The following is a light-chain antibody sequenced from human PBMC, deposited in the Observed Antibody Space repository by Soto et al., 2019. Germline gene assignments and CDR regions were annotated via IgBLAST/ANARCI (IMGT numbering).Light chain of an antibody. V-gene: IGKV1-27*01. CDR2: AAS. Sequence: DIQMTQSPSSLSASVGDRVTITCRASQDINNYLAWYQQKPGKPPKLLIYAASTLQSGVPSRFSGGGSGTDFTLTINSLQPEDVATYYCQRYNNGPPVTLGPGTKV. CDR1: QDINNY. CDR3: QRYNNGPPVT. J-gene: IGKJ3*01.